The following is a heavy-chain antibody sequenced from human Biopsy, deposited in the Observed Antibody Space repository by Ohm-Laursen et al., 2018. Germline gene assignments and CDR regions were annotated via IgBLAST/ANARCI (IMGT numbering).Heavy chain of an antibody. V-gene: IGHV3-30*18. D-gene: IGHD2-2*02. CDR3: AKARSGSSNSCYNY. CDR1: GFSFSSYG. Sequence: SLRLSCTASGFSFSSYGMHWVRQAPGKGLEWVAVISDDGRNKYYIDSVRGRSTISRDNSKNTLYLEMNSLRAEDTAIYYCAKARSGSSNSCYNYWGQGTLVIVSS. CDR2: ISDDGRNK. J-gene: IGHJ4*02.